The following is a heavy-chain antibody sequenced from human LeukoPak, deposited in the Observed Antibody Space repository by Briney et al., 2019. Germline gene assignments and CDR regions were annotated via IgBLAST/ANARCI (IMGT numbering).Heavy chain of an antibody. J-gene: IGHJ4*02. D-gene: IGHD6-13*01. Sequence: GSLLLSCAVSGLTFSSYSMNWVRQAPGKGLEWVSYISSSGSTKYYADSVKGRFTISRDNAKNSLYLQMNSLRGEDTAVYYCASGAAVGTSRFDFWGQGTLVTVSS. CDR2: ISSSGSTK. CDR1: GLTFSSYS. CDR3: ASGAAVGTSRFDF. V-gene: IGHV3-48*01.